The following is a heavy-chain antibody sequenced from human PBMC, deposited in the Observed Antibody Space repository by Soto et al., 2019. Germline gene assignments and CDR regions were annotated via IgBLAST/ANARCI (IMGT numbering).Heavy chain of an antibody. J-gene: IGHJ6*03. CDR1: GFTFSSYA. Sequence: PGGSLRLSCAASGFTFSSYAMSWVRQAPGKGLEWVSAISGSGGSTYYADSVKGRFTISRDNSKNTLYLQMNSLRAEDTAVYYCAKDSRISPYYDFWSGYPPSYYYYYMDVWGKGTTVTVSS. D-gene: IGHD3-3*01. CDR3: AKDSRISPYYDFWSGYPPSYYYYYMDV. V-gene: IGHV3-23*01. CDR2: ISGSGGST.